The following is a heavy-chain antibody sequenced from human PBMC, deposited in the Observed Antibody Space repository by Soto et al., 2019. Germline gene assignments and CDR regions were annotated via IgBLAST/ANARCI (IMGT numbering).Heavy chain of an antibody. V-gene: IGHV3-74*01. CDR1: GFTFSSYW. Sequence: EVQLAESGGGLVQPGGSLRLSCAAAGFTFSSYWLHWVRQAPGKGLVWVSRINMAGSTINYADSVKGRFSISRDNSKNTLYLQMNSMSVEDTAVYYCARAGYYRFDYWGQGALVIVSS. CDR2: INMAGSTI. D-gene: IGHD2-21*01. J-gene: IGHJ4*02. CDR3: ARAGYYRFDY.